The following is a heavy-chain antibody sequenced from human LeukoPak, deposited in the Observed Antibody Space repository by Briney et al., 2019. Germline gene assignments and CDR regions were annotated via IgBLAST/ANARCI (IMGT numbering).Heavy chain of an antibody. CDR1: GGTFSRYA. Sequence: WASVKVSCKASGGTFSRYAISWVRQAPGQGLEWMGGIIPIFGTANYAQKFQGRVTITADESTSTGYMELSSLRSEDTAVYYCASKRGYSYGLDYWGQGTLVTVSS. J-gene: IGHJ4*02. V-gene: IGHV1-69*13. CDR3: ASKRGYSYGLDY. D-gene: IGHD5-18*01. CDR2: IIPIFGTA.